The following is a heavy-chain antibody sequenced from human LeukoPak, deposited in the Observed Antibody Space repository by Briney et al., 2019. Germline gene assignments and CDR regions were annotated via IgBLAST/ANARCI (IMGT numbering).Heavy chain of an antibody. J-gene: IGHJ4*02. D-gene: IGHD6-13*01. Sequence: GSLRLSCAASGFPFSDYYMSWIRQAPGKGLEWVSYISSSGSTIYYADSVKGRFTISRDNAKNSLYLQMNSLRAEDTAVYYCASAGAYSSSWSDYWGQGTLVTVSS. CDR1: GFPFSDYY. CDR2: ISSSGSTI. V-gene: IGHV3-11*01. CDR3: ASAGAYSSSWSDY.